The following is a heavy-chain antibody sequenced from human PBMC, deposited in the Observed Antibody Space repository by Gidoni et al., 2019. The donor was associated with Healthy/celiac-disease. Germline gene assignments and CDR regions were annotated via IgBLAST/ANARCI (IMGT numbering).Heavy chain of an antibody. CDR2: ISYDGSNK. Sequence: QVQLVESGGGVVQPGRSLRLPCAASGFTFSSYGMHWVRQAPGKGLEWVAVISYDGSNKYYADSVKGRFTISRDNSKNTLYLQMNSLRAEDTAVYYCAKGDVGYSSSIDYWGQGTLVTVSS. D-gene: IGHD6-6*01. CDR3: AKGDVGYSSSIDY. V-gene: IGHV3-30*18. CDR1: GFTFSSYG. J-gene: IGHJ4*02.